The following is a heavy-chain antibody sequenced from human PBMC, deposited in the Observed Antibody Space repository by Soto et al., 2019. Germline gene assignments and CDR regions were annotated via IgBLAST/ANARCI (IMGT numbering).Heavy chain of an antibody. D-gene: IGHD6-19*01. CDR2: ISCCGGST. J-gene: IGHJ4*02. Sequence: PVGSLRLSCVASGFNFKKFAMAWVRQAPGEGLEWVSGISCCGGSTSYADSVKGRFSIARDDSKNTLSLQMNSLRVEDTARYYCAKADGEQWLVPHLDNWGQGTLVTVSS. CDR1: GFNFKKFA. CDR3: AKADGEQWLVPHLDN. V-gene: IGHV3-23*01.